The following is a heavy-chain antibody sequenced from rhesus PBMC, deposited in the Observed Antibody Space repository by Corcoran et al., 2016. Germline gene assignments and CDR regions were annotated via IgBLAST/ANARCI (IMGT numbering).Heavy chain of an antibody. J-gene: IGHJ3*01. D-gene: IGHD2-8*01. V-gene: IGHV3S22*01. CDR2: IRNKATGGTA. Sequence: EVQLVESGAGLVQPGGSLRLSCAASGFTFSDYYMSWVRQAPGKGPEWVGIIRNKATGGTAEYAASVKGRFTISRDDFKSIASLQMNSLKTEDTAVYYCARDGYCSGGVCYAGAFDVWGQGLRVTVSS. CDR3: ARDGYCSGGVCYAGAFDV. CDR1: GFTFSDYY.